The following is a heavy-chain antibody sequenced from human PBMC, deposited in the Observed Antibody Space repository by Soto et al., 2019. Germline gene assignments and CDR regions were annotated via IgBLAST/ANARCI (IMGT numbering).Heavy chain of an antibody. V-gene: IGHV2-5*02. D-gene: IGHD2-2*01. CDR3: ARRRDCSSTNCFGLSLKWGPEFDS. CDR2: IFWDDDK. J-gene: IGHJ4*02. CDR1: GFSLSTSGVG. Sequence: QITLKESGPPLVKPTQTLTLTCTFSGFSLSTSGVGVGWIRQPPGKALEWLAVIFWDDDKLYRPSLKSRLTVTKDTSKNQVVLTMTNMDPVDTATYYCARRRDCSSTNCFGLSLKWGPEFDSWGQGTLVTVSS.